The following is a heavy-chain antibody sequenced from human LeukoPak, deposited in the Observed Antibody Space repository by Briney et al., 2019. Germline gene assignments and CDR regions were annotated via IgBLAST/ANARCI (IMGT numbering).Heavy chain of an antibody. Sequence: KPSETLSLTCAVYGGSFSGYYWSWIRHPPGKGLEWSGEINHSGSTNYNPSLKSRVTISVDTSKNQFSLKLSSVTAADTAVYYCARAHGSTSESPFDYWGRGTLVTVSS. V-gene: IGHV4-34*01. CDR3: ARAHGSTSESPFDY. D-gene: IGHD2-2*01. CDR1: GGSFSGYY. J-gene: IGHJ4*02. CDR2: INHSGST.